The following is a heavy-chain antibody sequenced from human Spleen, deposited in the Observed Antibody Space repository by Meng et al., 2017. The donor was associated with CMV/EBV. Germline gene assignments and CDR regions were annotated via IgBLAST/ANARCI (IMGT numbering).Heavy chain of an antibody. CDR3: ARVSGQWLVDYYFDY. CDR1: GFTFSSYW. D-gene: IGHD6-19*01. CDR2: IKQDGSEK. J-gene: IGHJ4*02. Sequence: GESLKISCAASGFTFSSYWMSWVRQAPGKGLEWVANIKQDGSEKYYVDSVKGRFTISRDNAKNSLYLQMNSLRAEDTAVYYCARVSGQWLVDYYFDYWGQETLVTVSS. V-gene: IGHV3-7*01.